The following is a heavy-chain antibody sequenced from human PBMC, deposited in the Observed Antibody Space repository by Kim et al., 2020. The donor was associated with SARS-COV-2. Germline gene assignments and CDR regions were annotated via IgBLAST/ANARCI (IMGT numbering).Heavy chain of an antibody. CDR1: GFTLSTYD. CDR3: VTRDSHYYFDY. J-gene: IGHJ4*02. CDR2: IGASTAGT. Sequence: GGSLRLSCAASGFTLSTYDMSWVRQAPGKGLEWVSTIGASTAGTFYAESVRGRFTISRDNSKNTLYLQMNTLRAEDTALYYCVTRDSHYYFDYWGQGTLV. V-gene: IGHV3-23*01. D-gene: IGHD4-4*01.